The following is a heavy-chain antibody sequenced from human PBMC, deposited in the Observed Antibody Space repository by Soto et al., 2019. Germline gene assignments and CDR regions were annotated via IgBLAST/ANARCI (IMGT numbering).Heavy chain of an antibody. Sequence: QVQLQESGPGLVKPSQTLSLTCTVSGGSISSGDYYWSWIRQPPGKGLEWIGYIYYSGSTYYNPSLKSRVTISVDTSKHQFSLKLSSVTAADTAVYYCARATPYYYDSSGSYGSRPYYFDYWGQGTLVTVSS. CDR3: ARATPYYYDSSGSYGSRPYYFDY. CDR1: GGSISSGDYY. D-gene: IGHD3-22*01. V-gene: IGHV4-30-4*01. J-gene: IGHJ4*02. CDR2: IYYSGST.